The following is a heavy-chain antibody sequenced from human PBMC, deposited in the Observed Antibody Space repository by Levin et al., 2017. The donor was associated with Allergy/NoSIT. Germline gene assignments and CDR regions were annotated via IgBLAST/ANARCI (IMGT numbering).Heavy chain of an antibody. CDR3: ARDLSGDYSFDY. CDR1: GYTFTSYA. CDR2: INAGNGNT. J-gene: IGHJ4*02. D-gene: IGHD4-17*01. V-gene: IGHV1-3*01. Sequence: ASVKVSCKASGYTFTSYAMHWVRQAPGQRLEWMGWINAGNGNTKYSQKFQGRVTITRDTSASTAYMELSSLRSEDTAVYYCARDLSGDYSFDYWGQGTLVTVSS.